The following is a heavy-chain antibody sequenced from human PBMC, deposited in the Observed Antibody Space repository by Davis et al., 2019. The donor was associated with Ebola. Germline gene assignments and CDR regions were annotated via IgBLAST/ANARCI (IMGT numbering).Heavy chain of an antibody. J-gene: IGHJ6*02. V-gene: IGHV4-59*01. Sequence: MLSETLSLTCTVSGGSISSYYWSWIRQPPGKGLEWIGYIYYSGSTNYNPSLKSRVTISVDTSKNQFSLKLSSVTAADTAVYYCARDRGYSSSSGYYYYGMDVWGQGTTVTVSS. D-gene: IGHD6-6*01. CDR1: GGSISSYY. CDR3: ARDRGYSSSSGYYYYGMDV. CDR2: IYYSGST.